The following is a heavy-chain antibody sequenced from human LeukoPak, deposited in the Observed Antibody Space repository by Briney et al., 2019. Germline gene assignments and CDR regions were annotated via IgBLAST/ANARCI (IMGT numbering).Heavy chain of an antibody. CDR3: ARELYSSSWLEYYYYYYYMDV. V-gene: IGHV4-39*07. J-gene: IGHJ6*03. Sequence: SETLSLTCTVSGGSISSSSYYWGWIRQPPGKGLEWIGSIYYSGSTYCNPSLKSRVTMSVDTSKNQFSLKLSSVTAADTAVYYCARELYSSSWLEYYYYYYYMDVWGKGTTVTISS. D-gene: IGHD6-13*01. CDR1: GGSISSSSYY. CDR2: IYYSGST.